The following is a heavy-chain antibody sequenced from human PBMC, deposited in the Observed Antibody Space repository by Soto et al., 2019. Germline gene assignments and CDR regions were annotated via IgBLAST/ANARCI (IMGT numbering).Heavy chain of an antibody. CDR1: GDSVSSNSAA. D-gene: IGHD6-19*01. V-gene: IGHV6-1*01. CDR3: ARDRDSSGWYKGNYYYYYMDV. Sequence: SQTLSLTCAISGDSVSSNSAAWNWIRQSPSRGLEWLGRTYYGSKWYNDYAVSVKSRITINPDTSKNQFSLQLNSVTPEDTAVYYCARDRDSSGWYKGNYYYYYMDVWGKGTTVTVSS. J-gene: IGHJ6*03. CDR2: TYYGSKWYN.